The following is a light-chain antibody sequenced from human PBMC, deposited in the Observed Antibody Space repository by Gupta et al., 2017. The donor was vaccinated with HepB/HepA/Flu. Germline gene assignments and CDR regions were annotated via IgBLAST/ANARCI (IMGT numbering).Light chain of an antibody. J-gene: IGKJ4*01. V-gene: IGKV1-5*03. CDR3: QQYHLFPLT. CDR2: ESS. Sequence: DIQMTQSPATLSASVGDRVTISCQARQHISTFLAWYQQKPGKAPNLLISESSILESGGPSRFTASGSGTEFTLTINTLQPEDFATYYCQQYHLFPLTFGGGTKVEF. CDR1: QHISTF.